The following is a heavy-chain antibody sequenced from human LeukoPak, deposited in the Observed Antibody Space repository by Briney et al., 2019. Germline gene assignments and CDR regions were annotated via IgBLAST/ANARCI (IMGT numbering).Heavy chain of an antibody. V-gene: IGHV1-46*01. Sequence: ASVKVSCKASGYTFTSNYIHWVRQAPGQGLEWMGMIYPRDGSTSYAQKFQGRVTVTRDTSTSTVHMELSGLRSEDTAVYYCARHQEGFDYWGQGTLVTVSS. J-gene: IGHJ4*02. CDR1: GYTFTSNY. CDR3: ARHQEGFDY. CDR2: IYPRDGST.